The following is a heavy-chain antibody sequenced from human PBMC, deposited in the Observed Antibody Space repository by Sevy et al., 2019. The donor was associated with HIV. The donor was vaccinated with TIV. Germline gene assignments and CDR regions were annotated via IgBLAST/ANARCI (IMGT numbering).Heavy chain of an antibody. V-gene: IGHV3-33*03. CDR1: GFTFNNYG. CDR2: IWNDQINK. Sequence: GGSLRLSCAASGFTFNNYGMHWVRQAPGKGLEWVAVIWNDQINKHYADSVKGRFTISRDNSKNTLYLKMNSLRAEDTAVYYCASLPNNYYDTSGSSGDDAFDLWGRGTMVTVSS. D-gene: IGHD3-22*01. CDR3: ASLPNNYYDTSGSSGDDAFDL. J-gene: IGHJ3*01.